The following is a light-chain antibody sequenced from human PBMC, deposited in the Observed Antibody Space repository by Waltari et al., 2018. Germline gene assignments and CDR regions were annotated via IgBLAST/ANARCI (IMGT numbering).Light chain of an antibody. CDR1: QSLLHSNGYNY. CDR2: LGS. J-gene: IGKJ4*01. CDR3: MQALQTPRLT. Sequence: DIVLTHSPLYLPVTHREPASISCRSTQSLLHSNGYNYLDWYLQKPGQSPQLLIYLGSNRASGVPDRFSGSGSGTDFTLKISRVEAEDVGVYYCMQALQTPRLTFGGGTKVESK. V-gene: IGKV2-28*01.